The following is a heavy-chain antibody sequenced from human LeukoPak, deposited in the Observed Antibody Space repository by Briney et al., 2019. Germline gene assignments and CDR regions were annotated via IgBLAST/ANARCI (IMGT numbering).Heavy chain of an antibody. CDR2: IIPIFGTA. D-gene: IGHD3-10*01. Sequence: GASVKVSCKASGGTFSSYAISWVRQAPGQGLEWMGGIIPIFGTANYAQKFQGRVTITTDESTSTAYMELSSLRSEDTAVYYCAGDGLSYFGDQDYYYYMDVWGKGTTVTVSS. J-gene: IGHJ6*03. CDR1: GGTFSSYA. V-gene: IGHV1-69*05. CDR3: AGDGLSYFGDQDYYYYMDV.